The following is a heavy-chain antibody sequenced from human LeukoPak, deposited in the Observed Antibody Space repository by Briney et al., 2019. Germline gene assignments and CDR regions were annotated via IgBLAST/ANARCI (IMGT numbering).Heavy chain of an antibody. J-gene: IGHJ2*01. CDR3: AKGTYYYGSTESTGSWYFDL. CDR1: GFTVSSNY. V-gene: IGHV3-30*18. CDR2: ISYDGSNK. D-gene: IGHD3-10*01. Sequence: GGSLRLSCAASGFTVSSNYMSWVRQAPGKGLEWVAVISYDGSNKYYADSVKGRFTISRDNSKNTLYLQMNSLRAEDTAVYYCAKGTYYYGSTESTGSWYFDLWGRGTLVTVSS.